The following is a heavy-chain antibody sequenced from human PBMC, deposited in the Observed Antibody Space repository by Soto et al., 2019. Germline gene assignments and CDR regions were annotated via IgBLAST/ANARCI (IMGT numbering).Heavy chain of an antibody. Sequence: QVQLVESGGGVVQPGRSLRLSCAASGFTFSSYAMHWVRQAPGKGLEWVAVISYDGSNKYYADSVKGRFTISRDNSKNTLYLQMNSQRAEDTAVYYWARDRAVTLGYWGQGTLVTVSS. D-gene: IGHD4-17*01. V-gene: IGHV3-30-3*01. CDR3: ARDRAVTLGY. J-gene: IGHJ4*02. CDR1: GFTFSSYA. CDR2: ISYDGSNK.